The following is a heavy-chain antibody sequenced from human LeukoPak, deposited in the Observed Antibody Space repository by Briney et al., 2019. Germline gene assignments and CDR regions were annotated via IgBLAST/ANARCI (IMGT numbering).Heavy chain of an antibody. V-gene: IGHV1-69*05. J-gene: IGHJ4*02. CDR2: IIPIFGTA. D-gene: IGHD3-10*01. CDR3: ASASPREYEREY. Sequence: SVKVSCKASGGTFSSYAISWVRQAPGQGLEWMGRIIPIFGTANYAQKFQGRVTITTDESTSTAYMELSSLRSEDTAVYYCASASPREYEREYWGQGTLVTVSS. CDR1: GGTFSSYA.